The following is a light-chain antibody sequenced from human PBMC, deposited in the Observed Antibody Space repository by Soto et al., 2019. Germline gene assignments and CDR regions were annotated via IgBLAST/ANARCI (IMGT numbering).Light chain of an antibody. Sequence: QSALTQPPSASGSPGQSVTISCTGTKNDIGGYDFVSWYQHHPGKAPRLIIYEVVQRPSGVPDRFSGSKSGNTASLTVSGLQAADDADYVCKSYAGSHTYVFGSGTKRTVL. CDR1: KNDIGGYDF. J-gene: IGLJ1*01. CDR2: EVV. CDR3: KSYAGSHTYV. V-gene: IGLV2-8*01.